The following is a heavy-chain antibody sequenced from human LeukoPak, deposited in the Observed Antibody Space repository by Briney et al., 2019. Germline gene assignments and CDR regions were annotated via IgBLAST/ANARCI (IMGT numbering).Heavy chain of an antibody. V-gene: IGHV3-30*18. Sequence: GRSLRLSCAASGFTFSSYDMHWVRQAPGKGLEWVAVISYDGRNKYYPDSVKGRFTISRDNPKNTLYLQMNSLRAEDTAVYYCAKDYDDAFDMWGQGTMVTVSS. CDR1: GFTFSSYD. D-gene: IGHD5-12*01. CDR3: AKDYDDAFDM. CDR2: ISYDGRNK. J-gene: IGHJ3*02.